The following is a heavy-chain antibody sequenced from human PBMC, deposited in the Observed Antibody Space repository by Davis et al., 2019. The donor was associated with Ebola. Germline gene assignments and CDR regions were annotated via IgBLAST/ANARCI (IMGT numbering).Heavy chain of an antibody. D-gene: IGHD3-22*01. Sequence: SETLSLTCTLPGGPTSSYYWSWIRQPPGKGLERIGYIYYSGSTYYNPSLKSRVTISVDTSKNQFSLKLSSVTAADTAVYYCARRPPINMIVVANDAFDIWGQGTMVTVSS. V-gene: IGHV4-59*12. CDR3: ARRPPINMIVVANDAFDI. CDR1: GGPTSSYY. J-gene: IGHJ3*02. CDR2: IYYSGST.